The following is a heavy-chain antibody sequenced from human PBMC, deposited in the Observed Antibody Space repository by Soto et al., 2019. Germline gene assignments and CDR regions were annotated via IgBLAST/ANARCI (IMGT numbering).Heavy chain of an antibody. CDR2: IYSGGST. CDR3: ARDHYYDSRGPGWFDP. Sequence: EVQLVESGGGLIQPGGSLRLSCAASGFTVSSNYMSWVRQAPGKGLEWVSVIYSGGSTYYADSVKGRFTISRDNSKNTLYLQMNSLRAEDTAMYYCARDHYYDSRGPGWFDPWGQGTLVTVSS. J-gene: IGHJ5*02. V-gene: IGHV3-53*01. CDR1: GFTVSSNY. D-gene: IGHD3-22*01.